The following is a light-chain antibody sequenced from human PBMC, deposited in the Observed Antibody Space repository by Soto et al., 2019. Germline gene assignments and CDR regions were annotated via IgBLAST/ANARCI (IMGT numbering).Light chain of an antibody. CDR1: QSVSSN. Sequence: EIVMTQSPATLSVSPGEGATLSCRASQSVSSNLAWYQQKPGQAPRLLIYGASTRATGIPDRFSGSGSGTDFTLTISRLETEDFAVFYCQQYGTSEIIFGQGTRLEIK. J-gene: IGKJ5*01. V-gene: IGKV3-15*01. CDR2: GAS. CDR3: QQYGTSEII.